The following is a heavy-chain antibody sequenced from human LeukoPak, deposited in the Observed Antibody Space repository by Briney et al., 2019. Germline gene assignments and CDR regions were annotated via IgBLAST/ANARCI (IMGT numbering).Heavy chain of an antibody. CDR3: ARHVSSNYGFDF. J-gene: IGHJ4*02. Sequence: GESLKISCKGSGFNFPSYWIGWVRQMAGKGLEWMGIIHPGDSDTRYSPSFQGQVTISADKSIGTAYLQWSSLNASDTAMYYCARHVSSNYGFDFWGQGTLVTVSS. V-gene: IGHV5-51*01. CDR1: GFNFPSYW. CDR2: IHPGDSDT. D-gene: IGHD4-11*01.